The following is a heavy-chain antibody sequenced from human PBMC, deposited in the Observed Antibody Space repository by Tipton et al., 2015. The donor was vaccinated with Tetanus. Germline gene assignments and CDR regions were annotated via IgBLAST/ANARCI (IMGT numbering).Heavy chain of an antibody. D-gene: IGHD3-10*01. CDR1: GFTFINYT. J-gene: IGHJ6*02. V-gene: IGHV3-23*01. CDR2: ISGSGDST. CDR3: ATSAELPYPYYYYGLDV. Sequence: SLRLSCAASGFTFINYTMGWVRQAPGKGLQWVSSISGSGDSTYYSDSMKGRFTISRDNSKNTLYLQMNSLRAEDTAVYYCATSAELPYPYYYYGLDVWGQGTTVTVSS.